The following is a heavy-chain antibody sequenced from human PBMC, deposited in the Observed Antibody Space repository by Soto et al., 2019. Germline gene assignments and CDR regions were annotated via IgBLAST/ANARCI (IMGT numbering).Heavy chain of an antibody. CDR2: IFWDDDK. J-gene: IGHJ4*02. Sequence: QITLKESGPTLAKPTQTLTLTCSFSGFSLSTRGVGVGWIRQPPGKALEWLALIFWDDDKWYSPSLRSRLTITEDTSKYQVVLIMANMDPVDTATYYCAHISRCYDYYFDQWGQGTLVTVSS. V-gene: IGHV2-5*02. CDR3: AHISRCYDYYFDQ. CDR1: GFSLSTRGVG. D-gene: IGHD5-12*01.